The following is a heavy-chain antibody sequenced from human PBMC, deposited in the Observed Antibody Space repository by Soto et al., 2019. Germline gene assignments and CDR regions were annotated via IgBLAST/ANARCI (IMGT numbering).Heavy chain of an antibody. J-gene: IGHJ4*02. D-gene: IGHD2-2*01. CDR3: TKDLLACSSTSCYAYDFDY. V-gene: IGHV3-15*01. Sequence: WGSLRLSCAASGFTFSNAWMTWVRQAPGKGLEWVGRIKSKSDGGTADYAAPVKGRFTISRDDSKNTLYLQMNSLKTEDTAVYFCTKDLLACSSTSCYAYDFDYWGQGTLVTVTS. CDR2: IKSKSDGGTA. CDR1: GFTFSNAW.